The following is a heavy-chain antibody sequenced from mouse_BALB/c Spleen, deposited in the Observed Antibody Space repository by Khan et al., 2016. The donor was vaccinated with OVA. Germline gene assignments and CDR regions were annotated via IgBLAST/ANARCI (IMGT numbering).Heavy chain of an antibody. CDR1: GYTFTTYT. J-gene: IGHJ3*01. CDR3: GREVAYYRSDGWFSY. Sequence: QVQLQQSGAELARPGASVKMSCKASGYTFTTYTMHWVKQRPGQGLEWIGYINPSNGYTNYNQKFKDKSTLTADKSYSTAYMKLSSLTSDYSAVYYCGREVAYYRSDGWFSYWGQGTLVTVSA. V-gene: IGHV1-4*01. CDR2: INPSNGYT. D-gene: IGHD2-14*01.